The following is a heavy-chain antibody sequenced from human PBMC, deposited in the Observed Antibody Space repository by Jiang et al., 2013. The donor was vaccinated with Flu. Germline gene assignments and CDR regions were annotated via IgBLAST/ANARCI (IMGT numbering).Heavy chain of an antibody. CDR3: ARFNEGSYYFRGLYYFDY. CDR2: IYYSGST. J-gene: IGHJ4*02. D-gene: IGHD1-26*01. CDR1: GGSISSGGYY. Sequence: GLVKPSQTLSLTCTVSGGSISSGGYYWSWIRQHPGKGLEWIGYIYYSGSTYYNPSLKSRVTISVDTSKNQFSLKLSSVTAADTAVYYCARFNEGSYYFRGLYYFDYWGQGTLVTVSS. V-gene: IGHV4-31*03.